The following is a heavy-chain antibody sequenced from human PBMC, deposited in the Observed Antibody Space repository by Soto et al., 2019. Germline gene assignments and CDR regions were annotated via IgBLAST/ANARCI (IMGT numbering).Heavy chain of an antibody. D-gene: IGHD3-10*01. CDR3: EKVRDMDYDVSGIYWGAFDI. V-gene: IGHV3-23*01. CDR2: NSGSGGRT. CDR1: GVTLSSYA. Sequence: GSLRHPSAASGVTLSSYAMGWGRPAPGKGMEWVSANSGSGGRTYYADSVKGRATISRDNSKKTLYLQMNSLRAEDTAVYYCEKVRDMDYDVSGIYWGAFDIWCQGKTVTV. J-gene: IGHJ3*02.